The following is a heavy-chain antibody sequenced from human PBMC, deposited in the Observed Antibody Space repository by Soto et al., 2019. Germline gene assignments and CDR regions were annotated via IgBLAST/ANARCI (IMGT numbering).Heavy chain of an antibody. Sequence: GGSLRLSCAASGFTFSSYAMSWVRQAPGKGLEWVSAISGSGGSTYYADSVKGRFTISRDNSKNTLYLQMNSLRAEDTAVYYCAKDLNVGATSDLAEYFQHWGQGTLVTVSS. V-gene: IGHV3-23*01. CDR3: AKDLNVGATSDLAEYFQH. J-gene: IGHJ1*01. CDR2: ISGSGGST. D-gene: IGHD1-26*01. CDR1: GFTFSSYA.